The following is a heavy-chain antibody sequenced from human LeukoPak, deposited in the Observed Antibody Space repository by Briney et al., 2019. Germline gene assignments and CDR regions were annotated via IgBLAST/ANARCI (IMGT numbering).Heavy chain of an antibody. Sequence: ASVKVSCKASGYTFTGYYMRWVRQAPGQGLEWMGRINPNSGGTNYAQKFQGRVTMTRDTSISTAYMELSRLRSDDTAVYYCARTVFGEYSYGIDYWGQGTLVTVSS. D-gene: IGHD5-18*01. CDR1: GYTFTGYY. CDR3: ARTVFGEYSYGIDY. V-gene: IGHV1-2*06. CDR2: INPNSGGT. J-gene: IGHJ4*02.